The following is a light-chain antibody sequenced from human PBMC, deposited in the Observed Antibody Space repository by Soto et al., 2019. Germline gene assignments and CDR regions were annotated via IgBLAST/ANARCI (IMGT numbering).Light chain of an antibody. J-gene: IGLJ2*01. V-gene: IGLV2-14*03. CDR3: SSYTSSSTLVV. Sequence: QSALTQPASVSGSPGQSITISCTGTNSDVGGYNYVSWYQHHPGKAPKLMIYDVSNRPSRVSNRFSGSKSGNTASLTISGLQADDEADYYCSSYTSSSTLVVFGGGTKVTVL. CDR1: NSDVGGYNY. CDR2: DVS.